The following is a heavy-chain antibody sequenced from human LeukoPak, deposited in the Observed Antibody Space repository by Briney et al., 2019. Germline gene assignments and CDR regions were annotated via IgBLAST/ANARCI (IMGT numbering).Heavy chain of an antibody. D-gene: IGHD5-18*01. CDR3: ARHKRTAMVTKDNWFDP. CDR1: GGSISSSSYY. Sequence: SETLSLTCTVSGGSISSSSYYWGWIRQPPGKGLEWIGSIYYSGSTYYNPSLKSRVTISVDTSKNQFSLKLSTVTAADTAVYYCARHKRTAMVTKDNWFDPWGQGTLVTVSS. CDR2: IYYSGST. V-gene: IGHV4-39*01. J-gene: IGHJ5*02.